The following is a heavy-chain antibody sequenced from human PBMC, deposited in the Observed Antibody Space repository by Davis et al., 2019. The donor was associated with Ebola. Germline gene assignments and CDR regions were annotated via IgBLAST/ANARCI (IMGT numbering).Heavy chain of an antibody. J-gene: IGHJ4*02. V-gene: IGHV3-23*01. CDR1: GFTFTNFG. CDR2: ISGSGGSV. CDR3: AKARFSYGYYFDY. Sequence: PGGSLRLSCAASGFTFTNFGFNWVRQTPGKGLEWLSFISGSGGSVFYADSVKGRFAISRDNSKNALFLQMNNLRAEDTALYFCAKARFSYGYYFDYWGQGTWSPSPQ. D-gene: IGHD5-18*01.